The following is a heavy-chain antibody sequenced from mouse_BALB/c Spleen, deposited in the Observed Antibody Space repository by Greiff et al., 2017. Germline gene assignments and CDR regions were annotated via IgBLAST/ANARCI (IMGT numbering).Heavy chain of an antibody. V-gene: IGHV2-9*02. CDR1: GFSLTSYG. D-gene: IGHD1-1*01. J-gene: IGHJ3*01. CDR2: IWAGGST. Sequence: VQLVESGPGLVAPSQSLSITCTVSGFSLTSYGVHWVRQPPGKGLEWLGVIWAGGSTNYNSALMSRLSISKDNSKSQVFLKMNSLQTDDTAMYYCARQDYGSSLAWFAYWGQGTLVTVSA. CDR3: ARQDYGSSLAWFAY.